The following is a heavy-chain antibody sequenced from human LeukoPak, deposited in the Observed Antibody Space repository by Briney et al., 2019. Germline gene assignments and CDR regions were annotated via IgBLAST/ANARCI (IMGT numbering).Heavy chain of an antibody. CDR2: ISVGGNT. D-gene: IGHD3-22*01. CDR1: GFTLSSYA. V-gene: IGHV3-66*01. CDR3: ARDYDSSTSTDY. Sequence: GGSLRLSCAASGFTLSSYAMSWVRQAPGKGLEWVSAISVGGNTYHADSVKGRFTISRDNSKNTLYPQMNSLRAEDTAVYYCARDYDSSTSTDYWGQGTLVTVSS. J-gene: IGHJ4*02.